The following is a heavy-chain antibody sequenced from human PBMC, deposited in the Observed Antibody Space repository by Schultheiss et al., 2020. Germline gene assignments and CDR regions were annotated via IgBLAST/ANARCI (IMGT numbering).Heavy chain of an antibody. J-gene: IGHJ4*02. CDR2: ISYDGSNK. Sequence: GGSLRLSCVASGFSFSSYSMNWVRQAPGKGLEWVAVISYDGSNKYYADSVKGRFTISRDNSKNTLYLQMNSLRAEDTAVYYCAKTGGGSGDYWGQGTLVTVSS. V-gene: IGHV3-30*18. D-gene: IGHD1-14*01. CDR1: GFSFSSYS. CDR3: AKTGGGSGDY.